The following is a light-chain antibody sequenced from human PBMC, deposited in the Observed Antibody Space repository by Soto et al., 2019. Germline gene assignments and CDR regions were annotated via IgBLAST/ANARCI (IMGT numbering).Light chain of an antibody. CDR1: SSDVGAYYS. V-gene: IGLV2-14*01. J-gene: IGLJ1*01. CDR2: GVT. CDR3: SSYTSGSSHYV. Sequence: LAQPASVSGSPGQSITISCTGTSSDVGAYYSVSWYQHHPGKAPKLIIYGVTNRPSGVSNRFSGSKSGNTASLTISGLQAEDEADYHCSSYTSGSSHYVFGTGTKVTVL.